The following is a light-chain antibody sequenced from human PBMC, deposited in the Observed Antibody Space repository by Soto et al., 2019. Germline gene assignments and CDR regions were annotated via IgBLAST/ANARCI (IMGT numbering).Light chain of an antibody. Sequence: DIQMTQSPSTLSSSVGDRVTFTCRASQSINDWVAWYQQKPGRAPKFLIYKASNLESGVPSRFSGSGSGTEFTLTISSLQPDDFATYYCQHWHGFSWTFGQGTKVEIK. CDR3: QHWHGFSWT. V-gene: IGKV1-5*03. CDR2: KAS. J-gene: IGKJ1*01. CDR1: QSINDW.